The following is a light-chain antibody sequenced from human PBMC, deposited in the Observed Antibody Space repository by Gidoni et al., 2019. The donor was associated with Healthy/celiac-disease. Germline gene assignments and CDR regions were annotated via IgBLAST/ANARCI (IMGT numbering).Light chain of an antibody. Sequence: EIQMTQSPSSLSASVGDRVTITCQASQDISNYLNWYQQKPGKAPKLLIYDASNLETGVPSRFSGSGSGTDFTFTISSLQPEDIATYYCQQYDNPSITFGQGTRLEIK. CDR1: QDISNY. J-gene: IGKJ5*01. CDR2: DAS. V-gene: IGKV1-33*01. CDR3: QQYDNPSIT.